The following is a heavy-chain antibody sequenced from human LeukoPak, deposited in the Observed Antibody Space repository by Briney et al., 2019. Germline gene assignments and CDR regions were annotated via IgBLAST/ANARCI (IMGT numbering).Heavy chain of an antibody. V-gene: IGHV4-34*01. CDR1: GGSFSGYY. Sequence: SETLSLTCAVYGGSFSGYYWSWIRQPPGKGLEWIGEINHSGSTNYNPSLKSRVTISVDTSKNQFSLKLSSVTAADTAVYYCARALTYYYDSSGYPSGADIWGQGTMVTVSS. D-gene: IGHD3-22*01. CDR2: INHSGST. J-gene: IGHJ3*02. CDR3: ARALTYYYDSSGYPSGADI.